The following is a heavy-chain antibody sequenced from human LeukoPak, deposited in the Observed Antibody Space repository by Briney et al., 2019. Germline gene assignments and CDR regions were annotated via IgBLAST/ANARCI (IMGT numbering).Heavy chain of an antibody. Sequence: SETLSLTCAVYGESFSGHYWTWIRHPPGRGLEWIGEINHSGSTTSNPSLNNRVTISVDTSKNQFSLKLTSVTAADTAVYYCARPRYGSGSLDSWGQGTLVTVSS. J-gene: IGHJ4*02. V-gene: IGHV4-34*01. D-gene: IGHD3-10*01. CDR2: INHSGST. CDR1: GESFSGHY. CDR3: ARPRYGSGSLDS.